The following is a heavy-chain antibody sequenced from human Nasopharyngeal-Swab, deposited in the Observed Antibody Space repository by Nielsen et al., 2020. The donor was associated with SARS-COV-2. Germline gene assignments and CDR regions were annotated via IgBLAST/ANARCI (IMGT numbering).Heavy chain of an antibody. CDR2: ISSSSSYT. Sequence: GESLKISCAASGFTFSDYYMSWIRQAPGKGLEWVSYISSSSSYTNYADSVKGRFTISRDNAKNSLYLQMNSLRAEDTAVYYCASDYVWGSYRSPDAFDIWGQGTMVTVSS. CDR3: ASDYVWGSYRSPDAFDI. J-gene: IGHJ3*02. CDR1: GFTFSDYY. V-gene: IGHV3-11*06. D-gene: IGHD3-16*02.